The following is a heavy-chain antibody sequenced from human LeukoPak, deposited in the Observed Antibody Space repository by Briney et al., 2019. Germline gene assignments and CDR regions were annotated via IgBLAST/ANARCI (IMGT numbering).Heavy chain of an antibody. V-gene: IGHV3-11*06. CDR1: GFTFSDYY. CDR2: ISSSSSYT. Sequence: GGSLRLSCAASGFTFSDYYMSWIRQAPGKGLEWVSYISSSSSYTNYADSVKGRFTISRDNAKNSLYLQMDSLKAEDTAVYYCARVRSGSLDYWGQGTLVTVSS. D-gene: IGHD1-26*01. CDR3: ARVRSGSLDY. J-gene: IGHJ4*02.